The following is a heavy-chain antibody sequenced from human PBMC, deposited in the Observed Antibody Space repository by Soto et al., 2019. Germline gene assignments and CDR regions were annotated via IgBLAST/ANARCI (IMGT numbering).Heavy chain of an antibody. V-gene: IGHV4-39*01. CDR1: GSSISSSSYY. CDR2: IYYSGST. J-gene: IGHJ4*02. D-gene: IGHD2-15*01. CDR3: ARLLACGGSCYYPDY. Sequence: SETLSLTCTVSGSSISSSSYYWGWIRQPPGKGLEWIGSIYYSGSTYYNPSLKSRVTISVDTSKNQFSLKLSSVTAADTAVYYCARLLACGGSCYYPDYWGQGTLVTVSP.